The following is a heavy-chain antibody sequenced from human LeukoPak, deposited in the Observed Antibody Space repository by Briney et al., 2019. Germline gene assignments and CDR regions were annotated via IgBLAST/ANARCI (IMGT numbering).Heavy chain of an antibody. J-gene: IGHJ4*02. CDR2: INHSGST. CDR3: ATSPQYGGY. D-gene: IGHD4-23*01. CDR1: DGSFSDYY. Sequence: PSETLSLTCAVYDGSFSDYYWSWIRQPPGKGLEWIGEINHSGSTNFNPSLKSRVTISVDTSKNQFSLKLSSVTAADTAVYYCATSPQYGGYLGQGTLVTVSS. V-gene: IGHV4-34*01.